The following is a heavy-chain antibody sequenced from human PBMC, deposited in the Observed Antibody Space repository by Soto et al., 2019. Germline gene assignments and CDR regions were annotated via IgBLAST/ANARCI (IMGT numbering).Heavy chain of an antibody. Sequence: SETLSLTCTVSGVSISSFYWSWIRQPPGKGLEWIGYSYYTGSTNYNPSLQGRVTISLDTSMNQISLKLGSLTAVDTAMYYCTRVVAGHWLNPWGQGTLVTVSS. J-gene: IGHJ5*02. D-gene: IGHD6-19*01. CDR3: TRVVAGHWLNP. CDR1: GVSISSFY. CDR2: SYYTGST. V-gene: IGHV4-59*01.